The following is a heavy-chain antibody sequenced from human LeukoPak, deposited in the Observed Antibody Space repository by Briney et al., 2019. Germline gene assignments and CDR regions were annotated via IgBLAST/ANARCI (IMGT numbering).Heavy chain of an antibody. CDR1: GYTFTGYY. CDR2: INPNSGGT. Sequence: ASVKVSCKASGYTFTGYYMHWVRQAPGQGLEWMGWINPNSGGTNYAQKFQGRVTMTRDTSISTAYMELSRLRSDDTAVYYCARVRTFRGGSSGPFCYWGQGTLVTVSS. CDR3: ARVRTFRGGSSGPFCY. V-gene: IGHV1-2*02. J-gene: IGHJ4*02. D-gene: IGHD6-25*01.